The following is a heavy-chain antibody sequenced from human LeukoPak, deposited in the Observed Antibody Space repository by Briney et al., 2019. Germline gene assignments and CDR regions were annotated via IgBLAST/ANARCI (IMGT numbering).Heavy chain of an antibody. Sequence: PGGSLRLSCAASGFTFSSYSMNWVRQAPGKGLQWVSYISSSSSTIYYADSVKGRFTISRDNAKNSLYLQMSSLRAEDTAVYYCARVLGYSSSWPFDYWGQGTLVTVSS. V-gene: IGHV3-48*04. CDR3: ARVLGYSSSWPFDY. D-gene: IGHD6-13*01. CDR2: ISSSSSTI. J-gene: IGHJ4*02. CDR1: GFTFSSYS.